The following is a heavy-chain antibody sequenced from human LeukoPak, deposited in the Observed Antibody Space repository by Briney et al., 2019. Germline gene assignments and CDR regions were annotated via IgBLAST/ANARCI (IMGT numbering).Heavy chain of an antibody. CDR2: ISYNGGRK. CDR3: ARNSHDAFDI. D-gene: IGHD4-23*01. CDR1: GFIFNNYA. Sequence: GGSLRLSCAASGFIFNNYAMNWVRQAPGKGLEWVALISYNGGRKEYADSVKGRFTIDRDNSKNTVYLQMNSLRAEDTAVYYCARNSHDAFDIWGQGTMVTVSS. V-gene: IGHV3-30*04. J-gene: IGHJ3*02.